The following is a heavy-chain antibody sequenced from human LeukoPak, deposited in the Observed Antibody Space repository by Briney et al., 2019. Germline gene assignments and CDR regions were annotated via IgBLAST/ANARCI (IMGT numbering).Heavy chain of an antibody. D-gene: IGHD3-9*01. CDR2: ISGSGTKT. V-gene: IGHV3-48*03. CDR1: GFTFSSFE. J-gene: IGHJ6*02. CDR3: ARSFDVYFYYGLDV. Sequence: GGSLRLSCAASGFTFSSFEMTWVRQAPGKGLEWISYISGSGTKTNYADSVKGRFTISRVNANNALYLQMNSLRDEDTAVYYCARSFDVYFYYGLDVWGQGTTVTVSS.